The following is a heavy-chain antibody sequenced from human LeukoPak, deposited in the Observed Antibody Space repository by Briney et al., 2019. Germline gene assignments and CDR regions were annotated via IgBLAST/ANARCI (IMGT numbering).Heavy chain of an antibody. J-gene: IGHJ3*02. CDR1: GFTLSSYS. CDR3: ARVLLERPGIDSFDI. D-gene: IGHD1-1*01. Sequence: GGSLRPSCAASGFTLSSYSMEWVRQAPGEGLEWVSHLSSSTSTIYYADSVKGRFTISRDNAKNSLYLQMNSLRAEDTAIYYCARVLLERPGIDSFDIWGRGTMVTVSS. CDR2: LSSSTSTI. V-gene: IGHV3-48*01.